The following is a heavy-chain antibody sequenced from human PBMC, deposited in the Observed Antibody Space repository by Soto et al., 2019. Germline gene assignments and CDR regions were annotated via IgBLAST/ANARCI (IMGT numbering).Heavy chain of an antibody. CDR1: GFTFSSYW. Sequence: PGGSLRLSCAASGFTFSSYWMHWVRQAPGKGLVWVSRINSDGSATTYADSVKGRFTISRDNAKNTLYLQMNSLRAEDTAVYYCARERLYNASPEYLGQGTLVTVSS. V-gene: IGHV3-74*01. CDR3: ARERLYNASPEY. D-gene: IGHD1-20*01. CDR2: INSDGSAT. J-gene: IGHJ4*02.